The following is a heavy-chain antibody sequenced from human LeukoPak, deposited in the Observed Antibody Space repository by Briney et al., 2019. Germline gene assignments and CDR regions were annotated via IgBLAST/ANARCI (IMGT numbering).Heavy chain of an antibody. CDR1: GYSISSGYY. Sequence: SETLSLTCAVSGYSISSGYYWGWIRQPPGKGLEWIGSIYHSGSTYYNPSLKSRVTISVDTSKNQFSLKLSSVTAADTAVYYCARLGAFDIWGQGTVVTVSS. CDR2: IYHSGST. CDR3: ARLGAFDI. J-gene: IGHJ3*02. V-gene: IGHV4-38-2*01.